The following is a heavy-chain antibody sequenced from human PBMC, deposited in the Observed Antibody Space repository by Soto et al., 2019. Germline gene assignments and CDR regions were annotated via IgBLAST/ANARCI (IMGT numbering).Heavy chain of an antibody. CDR3: AKGITIFGVGPDAFDI. Sequence: GGSLRLSCAASGFTFDDYAMHWVRQAPGKGLEWVSLISWDGGSTYYADSVKGRFTISRDNSKNSLYLQMNSLRAEDTALYYCAKGITIFGVGPDAFDIWGQGTMVTVSS. J-gene: IGHJ3*02. D-gene: IGHD3-3*01. V-gene: IGHV3-43D*04. CDR2: ISWDGGST. CDR1: GFTFDDYA.